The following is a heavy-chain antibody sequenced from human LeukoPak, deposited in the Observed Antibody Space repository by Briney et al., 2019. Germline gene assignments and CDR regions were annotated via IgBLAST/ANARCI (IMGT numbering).Heavy chain of an antibody. CDR2: IIPIFGTA. CDR3: ARSRPGGIAALKYYFDY. CDR1: GGTFSSYA. J-gene: IGHJ4*02. Sequence: ASVKVSCKASGGTFSSYAISWVRQAPGQGLEWMGGIIPIFGTANYAQKFQGRVTITADESTSTAYMELSSLRSEDTAVYYCARSRPGGIAALKYYFDYWGQGTLVTVSS. V-gene: IGHV1-69*13. D-gene: IGHD6-25*01.